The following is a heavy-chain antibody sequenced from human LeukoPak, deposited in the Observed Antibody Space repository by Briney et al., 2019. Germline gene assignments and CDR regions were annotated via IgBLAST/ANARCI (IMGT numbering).Heavy chain of an antibody. Sequence: GGSLRLSCADSGFTFSSYAMSWVRQAPGKGLEWVSAISGSGGSTYYADSVKGRFTISRDNSKNTLYLQMNGLRAEDTAVYYCAKDYDILTGLLAFDIWGQGTMVTVSS. J-gene: IGHJ3*02. CDR1: GFTFSSYA. D-gene: IGHD3-9*01. CDR2: ISGSGGST. V-gene: IGHV3-23*01. CDR3: AKDYDILTGLLAFDI.